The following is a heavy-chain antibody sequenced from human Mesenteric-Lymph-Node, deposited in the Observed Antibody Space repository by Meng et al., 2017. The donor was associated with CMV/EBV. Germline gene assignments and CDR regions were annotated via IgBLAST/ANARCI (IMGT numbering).Heavy chain of an antibody. V-gene: IGHV4-61*02. CDR1: GGSISSGAYH. Sequence: QMQLQESGPGLVKPSKSLSLTSLVSGGSISSGAYHWSWIRQPAGKGLEWIGQMFTSGSANYHPSLQSRVTMSTDTSKNQFSLNLSSVTAADTAVYYCANYLAGVSGLGSWGQGILVTVSS. D-gene: IGHD3-22*01. CDR2: MFTSGSA. J-gene: IGHJ4*02. CDR3: ANYLAGVSGLGS.